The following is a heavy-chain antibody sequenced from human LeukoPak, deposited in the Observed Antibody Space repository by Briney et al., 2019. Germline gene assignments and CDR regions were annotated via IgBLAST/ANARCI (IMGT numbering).Heavy chain of an antibody. CDR2: IKQDGSEK. V-gene: IGHV3-7*01. Sequence: GGSLRPSCTASGFTFTSYWMSWVRQAPGKGLEWVANIKQDGSEKYYVDSVKGRFTISRDNAKNSLYLQMISLRAEDTAVYYCARDPGSGYMDVWGKGTTVTVSS. D-gene: IGHD3-10*01. CDR3: ARDPGSGYMDV. CDR1: GFTFTSYW. J-gene: IGHJ6*03.